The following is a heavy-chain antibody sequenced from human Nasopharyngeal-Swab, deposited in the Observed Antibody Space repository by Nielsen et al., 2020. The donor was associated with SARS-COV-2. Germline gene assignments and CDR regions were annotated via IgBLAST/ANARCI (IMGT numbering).Heavy chain of an antibody. J-gene: IGHJ6*03. Sequence: VRQAPGKGLEWVAVISYDGSNKYYADSVKGRFTISRDNSKNTLYLQMNSLRAEDTAVYYCARGDISAVWGKGTTVTVS. CDR3: ARGDISAV. V-gene: IGHV3-30-3*01. D-gene: IGHD2-15*01. CDR2: ISYDGSNK.